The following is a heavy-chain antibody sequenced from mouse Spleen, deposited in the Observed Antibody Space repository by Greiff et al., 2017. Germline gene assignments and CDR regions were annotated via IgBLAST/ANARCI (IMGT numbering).Heavy chain of an antibody. V-gene: IGHV1-22*01. J-gene: IGHJ2*01. CDR3: ARTELGDFDY. D-gene: IGHD4-1*01. CDR2: INPNNGGT. CDR1: GYTFTDYN. Sequence: EVQLKESGPELVKPGASVKMSCKASGYTFTDYNMHWVKQSHGKSLEWIGYINPNNGGTSYNQKFKGKATLTVNKSSSTAYMELRSLTSEDSAVYYCARTELGDFDYWGQGTTLTVSS.